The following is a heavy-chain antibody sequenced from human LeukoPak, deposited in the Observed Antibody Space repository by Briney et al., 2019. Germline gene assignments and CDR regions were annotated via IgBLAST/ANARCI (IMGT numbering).Heavy chain of an antibody. CDR3: ARWKSLKGTFDY. J-gene: IGHJ4*02. CDR2: ISYDGNKK. D-gene: IGHD1-7*01. V-gene: IGHV3-30*04. Sequence: VRSLRLSCAASGFTFSNYSMNWVRQAPGKGLEWVAVISYDGNKKYYADSVKGRFTISRDNSKNTLYLQMTSLRAEDTAVYYCARWKSLKGTFDYWGQGTLVTVSS. CDR1: GFTFSNYS.